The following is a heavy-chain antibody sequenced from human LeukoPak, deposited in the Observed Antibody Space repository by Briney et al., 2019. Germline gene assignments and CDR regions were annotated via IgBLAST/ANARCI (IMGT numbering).Heavy chain of an antibody. CDR3: ARGVRDFDWLFDY. D-gene: IGHD3-9*01. CDR2: TSSSSSYI. Sequence: PGGSLRLSCAASGFTFSSYSMNWVRQAPGKGLEWVSSTSSSSSYIYYADSVKGRFTISRDNAKNSLYLQMNSLRAEDTAVYYCARGVRDFDWLFDYWGQGTLVTVSS. J-gene: IGHJ4*02. CDR1: GFTFSSYS. V-gene: IGHV3-21*01.